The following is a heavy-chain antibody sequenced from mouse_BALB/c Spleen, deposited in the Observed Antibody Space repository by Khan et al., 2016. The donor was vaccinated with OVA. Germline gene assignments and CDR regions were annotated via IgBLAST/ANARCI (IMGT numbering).Heavy chain of an antibody. V-gene: IGHV5-4*02. Sequence: EVELVESGGGLVKPGGSLKLSCAASGFTFSDYYMYWVRQTPEKRLEWVATISDGGSYTYYPDSVKGRFPIYRDNAKNNLYLQMSSLKSEDTAMDYCARAGYGGFAYWGQGTLVTVSA. CDR3: ARAGYGGFAY. D-gene: IGHD1-1*02. J-gene: IGHJ3*01. CDR2: ISDGGSYT. CDR1: GFTFSDYY.